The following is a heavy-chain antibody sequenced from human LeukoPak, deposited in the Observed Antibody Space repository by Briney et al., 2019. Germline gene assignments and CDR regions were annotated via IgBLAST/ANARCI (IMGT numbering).Heavy chain of an antibody. Sequence: SETLSLTCIVSGGSLSSSSYYWGWIRQPPGKGLEWIGSIYYSGSTYCNPSLKSRVTISVDSSKNQFSLKLSSVTAADTAVFYCATLYGSSAGTFDIWGQGTMVTVSS. V-gene: IGHV4-39*01. CDR3: ATLYGSSAGTFDI. CDR1: GGSLSSSSYY. J-gene: IGHJ3*02. D-gene: IGHD6-6*01. CDR2: IYYSGST.